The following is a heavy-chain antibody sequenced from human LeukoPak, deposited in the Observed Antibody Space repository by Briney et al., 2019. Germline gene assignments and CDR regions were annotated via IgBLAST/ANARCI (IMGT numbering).Heavy chain of an antibody. CDR2: VSGSGGST. V-gene: IGHV3-23*01. J-gene: IGHJ6*02. CDR1: GFTFSSYA. CDR3: ARDPAYCGGDCYLYYYYYYGMDV. D-gene: IGHD2-21*02. Sequence: GGSLRLSCAAAGFTFSSYAMSWVRQAPGKGLEWVSGVSGSGGSTYYADSVKGRFTISRDNSKNTLYLQMNSLRAEDTAVYYCARDPAYCGGDCYLYYYYYYGMDVWGQGTTVTVSS.